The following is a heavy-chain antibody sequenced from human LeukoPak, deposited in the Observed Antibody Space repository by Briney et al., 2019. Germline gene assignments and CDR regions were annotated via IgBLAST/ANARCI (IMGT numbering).Heavy chain of an antibody. CDR1: GFTFSSYS. J-gene: IGHJ3*02. Sequence: GGSLRLSCAASGFTFSSYSMNWVRQAPGKGLEWVSSISSSSSYIYYADSVKGRFTISRDDAKNSLYLEMNSLRAEDTALYYCAKSMSGSYSAFDIWGQGTMVTVSS. CDR2: ISSSSSYI. D-gene: IGHD1-26*01. V-gene: IGHV3-21*04. CDR3: AKSMSGSYSAFDI.